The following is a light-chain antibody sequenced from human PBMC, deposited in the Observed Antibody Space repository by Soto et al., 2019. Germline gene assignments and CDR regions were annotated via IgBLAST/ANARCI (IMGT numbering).Light chain of an antibody. Sequence: DFQMTQSPSSLSASVGDRVTITCRASQSISSYLNWYQQKPGKAPKLLIYAASSLQSGVPSRFSGSGSGTDFTLTISSLQPEDFATYYCQQSHSTLFTFGPGTKVDIK. J-gene: IGKJ3*01. V-gene: IGKV1-39*01. CDR3: QQSHSTLFT. CDR1: QSISSY. CDR2: AAS.